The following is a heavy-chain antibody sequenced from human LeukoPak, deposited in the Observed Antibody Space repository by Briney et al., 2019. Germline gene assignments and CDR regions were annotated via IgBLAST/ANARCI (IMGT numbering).Heavy chain of an antibody. J-gene: IGHJ5*02. CDR1: GYTFTSYG. CDR3: AKRDTTGTSNWFDP. Sequence: ASVKVSCMASGYTFTSYGISGVRQAPGQGLEWMGWISAYNGNTNYAQKLQGRVTMTTDTSTSTAYMELRSLRSDDTAVYYCAKRDTTGTSNWFDPWGQGTLVTVSS. CDR2: ISAYNGNT. D-gene: IGHD1-1*01. V-gene: IGHV1-18*01.